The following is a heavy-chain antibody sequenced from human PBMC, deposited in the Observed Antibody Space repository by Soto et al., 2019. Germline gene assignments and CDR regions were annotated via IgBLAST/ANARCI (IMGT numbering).Heavy chain of an antibody. CDR2: LDHGGAT. Sequence: TLSLTGAVSGGSINGGGYSWSGIRPPPGKGLEWGGYLDHGGATYSNPSLKRRVSILVDWSNNPFSLKLISVTAADTAVYYCARAFTEMGLFDYWGPGILVTVSS. V-gene: IGHV4-30-2*01. CDR3: ARAFTEMGLFDY. CDR1: GGSINGGGYS. J-gene: IGHJ4*02. D-gene: IGHD2-8*02.